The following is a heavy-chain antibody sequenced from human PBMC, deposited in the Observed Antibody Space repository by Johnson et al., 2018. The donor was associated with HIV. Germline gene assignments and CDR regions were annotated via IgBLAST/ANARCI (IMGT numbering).Heavy chain of an antibody. Sequence: QVQLVESGGGVVQPGGSLRLSCAASGFTFSSYGMHWVRQAPGKGLEWVAFTRYDGSNKYFTDSVRGRFTISRDNSRNTLFLQMNSLRAEDTGVYYCARGPIADDAFDIWGQGKMVTVSS. D-gene: IGHD3-16*02. V-gene: IGHV3-30*02. CDR1: GFTFSSYG. J-gene: IGHJ3*02. CDR2: TRYDGSNK. CDR3: ARGPIADDAFDI.